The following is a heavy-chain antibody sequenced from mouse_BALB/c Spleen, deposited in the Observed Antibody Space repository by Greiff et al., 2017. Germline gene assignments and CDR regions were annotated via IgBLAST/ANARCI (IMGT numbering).Heavy chain of an antibody. V-gene: IGHV2-6-7*01. CDR2: IWGDGST. CDR3: ARFRDCYGTDYAMDY. J-gene: IGHJ4*01. CDR1: GFSLTGYG. Sequence: QVQLKESGPGLVAPSQSLSITCTVSGFSLTGYGVNWVRQPPGKGLEWLGMIWGDGSTDYNSALKSRLNISKDNSKSQVFLQMNSLQTDDTARYYCARFRDCYGTDYAMDYWGQGTSVTVSS. D-gene: IGHD1-2*01.